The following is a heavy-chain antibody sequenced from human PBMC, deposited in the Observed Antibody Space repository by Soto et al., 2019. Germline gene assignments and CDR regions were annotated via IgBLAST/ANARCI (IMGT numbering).Heavy chain of an antibody. Sequence: GGSLRLSCAASGFTFSSYAMSWVRQAPGKGLEWVSAISGSGGSTYYADSVKGRFTISRDNSKNTLYLQMNSLRAEDTAVYYCAKGRVGTPGGAGQYYYYYYGMDVWGQGTTVTVS. CDR1: GFTFSSYA. CDR2: ISGSGGST. J-gene: IGHJ6*02. CDR3: AKGRVGTPGGAGQYYYYYYGMDV. D-gene: IGHD1-26*01. V-gene: IGHV3-23*01.